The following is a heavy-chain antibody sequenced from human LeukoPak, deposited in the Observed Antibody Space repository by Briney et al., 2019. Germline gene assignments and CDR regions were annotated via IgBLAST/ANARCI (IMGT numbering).Heavy chain of an antibody. D-gene: IGHD2-2*01. Sequence: GASVKVSCKASGYTFTSYYMHWVRQAPGQGLEWMGIINPSGGSTSYAQKFQGRVTMTRDTSTSTVYMELSSLRSEDTAVYYCASFSSVPAAILGWFDPWGQGTLVTVSS. CDR2: INPSGGST. J-gene: IGHJ5*02. CDR3: ASFSSVPAAILGWFDP. CDR1: GYTFTSYY. V-gene: IGHV1-46*01.